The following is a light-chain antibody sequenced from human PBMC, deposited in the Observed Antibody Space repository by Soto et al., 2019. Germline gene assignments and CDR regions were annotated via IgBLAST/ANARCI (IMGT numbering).Light chain of an antibody. CDR2: NFN. Sequence: QSLLNQPRSVSGSPGQSVTISCTGTSSYVGGYNYVSWYQQHPGKAPQLLIFNFNRRPSGVPDRFSGSTSGNTPSLTISGLQAEDEADYYCCSYVGSYTFVFETGTKVTVL. CDR3: CSYVGSYTFV. V-gene: IGLV2-11*01. J-gene: IGLJ1*01. CDR1: SSYVGGYNY.